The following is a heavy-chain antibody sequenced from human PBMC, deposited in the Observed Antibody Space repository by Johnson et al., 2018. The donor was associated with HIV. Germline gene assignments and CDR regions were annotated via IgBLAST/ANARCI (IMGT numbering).Heavy chain of an antibody. D-gene: IGHD6-25*01. V-gene: IGHV3-9*01. J-gene: IGHJ3*02. CDR2: ISWNSGSI. CDR1: GFTFDDYA. Sequence: QLAESGGGVVRPGGSLRLSCAASGFTFDDYAMHWVRQAPGKGLEWVSGISWNSGSIGYEDSVKGRFTISRDNAKNSLYLQMNSLRAEDTALYYCAKLTRLDAFDIWGQGTMVTVSS. CDR3: AKLTRLDAFDI.